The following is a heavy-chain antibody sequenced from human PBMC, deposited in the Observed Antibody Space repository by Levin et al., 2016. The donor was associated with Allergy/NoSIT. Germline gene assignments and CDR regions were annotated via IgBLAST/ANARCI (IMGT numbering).Heavy chain of an antibody. CDR1: GFTFSSYS. Sequence: GESLKISCAASGFTFSSYSMTWVRQAPGQGLEWLSTVSASGFNTYYADSVKGRFTVSRDTVRATFYLQMTSLRVEDTAVYYCAKDISPRYTTAWYVPNGFDLWGQGTLVTVSS. CDR3: AKDISPRYTTAWYVPNGFDL. CDR2: VSASGFNT. V-gene: IGHV3-23*01. J-gene: IGHJ3*01. D-gene: IGHD6-19*01.